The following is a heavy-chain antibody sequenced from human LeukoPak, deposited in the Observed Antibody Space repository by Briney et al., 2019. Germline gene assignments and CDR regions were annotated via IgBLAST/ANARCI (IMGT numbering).Heavy chain of an antibody. J-gene: IGHJ4*02. CDR2: IIPIFGTA. CDR1: GGTFSSYA. D-gene: IGHD3-3*01. V-gene: IGHV1-69*05. CDR3: ASQGLTYYDFWSGYPLDY. Sequence: ASVKVSCKASGGTFSSYAISWVRQAPGQGLEWMGGIIPIFGTANYAQKFQGRVTITTDESTSTAYMELSSLRSEDTAVYYCASQGLTYYDFWSGYPLDYWGQGTLVTVSS.